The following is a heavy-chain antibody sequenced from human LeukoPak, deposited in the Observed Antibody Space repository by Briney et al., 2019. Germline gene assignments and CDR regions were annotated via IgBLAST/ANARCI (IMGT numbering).Heavy chain of an antibody. V-gene: IGHV1-18*01. CDR2: ISAYNGNT. J-gene: IGHJ4*02. CDR1: GYTFTSYG. CDR3: ARKTLGSHDSSGYFVY. D-gene: IGHD3-22*01. Sequence: GASVKVSCKASGYTFTSYGISWVRQAPGQGLEWMGWISAYNGNTNYAQKLQGRVTMTTDTSTSTAYMELRSLRSDDTAVYYCARKTLGSHDSSGYFVYWGQGTLVTVSS.